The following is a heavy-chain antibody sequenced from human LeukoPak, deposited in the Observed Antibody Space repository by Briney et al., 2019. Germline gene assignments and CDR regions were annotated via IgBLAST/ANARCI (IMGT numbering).Heavy chain of an antibody. CDR3: AKYLRDSGSHDY. CDR2: IRYDGSNK. Sequence: GGSLRLSCAASGFTFSSYGMHWVRQSPGKGLEWVAFIRYDGSNKYYADSVKGRFTISRDNSKNTLYLQMNSLRAEDTAVYYCAKYLRDSGSHDYWGQGTLVTVSS. J-gene: IGHJ4*02. CDR1: GFTFSSYG. V-gene: IGHV3-30*02. D-gene: IGHD7-27*01.